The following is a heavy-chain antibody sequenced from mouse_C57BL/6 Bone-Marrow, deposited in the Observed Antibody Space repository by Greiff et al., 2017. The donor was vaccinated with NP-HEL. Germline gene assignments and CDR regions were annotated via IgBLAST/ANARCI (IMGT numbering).Heavy chain of an antibody. J-gene: IGHJ2*01. D-gene: IGHD2-4*01. Sequence: ESGPGLVKPSQSLSLTCSVTGYSITSGYYWNWIRQFPGNKLEWMGYISYDGSNNYNPSLKNRISITRDTSKNQFFLKLNSVTTEDTATYYCARKGPMITYYFDYWGQGTTLTVSS. V-gene: IGHV3-6*01. CDR3: ARKGPMITYYFDY. CDR2: ISYDGSN. CDR1: GYSITSGYY.